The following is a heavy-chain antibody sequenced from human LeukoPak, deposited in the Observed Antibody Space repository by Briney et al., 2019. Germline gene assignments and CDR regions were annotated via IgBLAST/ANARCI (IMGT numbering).Heavy chain of an antibody. CDR3: ARDAHTGSGTYWGGVDYYYGLDV. CDR1: GFTFSSYG. Sequence: GGSLRLSCAASGFTFSSYGMHWVRQAPGKGLEWVAFIRYDGSNKYYADSVKGRFTISRDNSKNTLYLQMNSLRAEDTAVYYCARDAHTGSGTYWGGVDYYYGLDVWGQGTTVTVSS. D-gene: IGHD3-10*01. V-gene: IGHV3-30*02. CDR2: IRYDGSNK. J-gene: IGHJ6*02.